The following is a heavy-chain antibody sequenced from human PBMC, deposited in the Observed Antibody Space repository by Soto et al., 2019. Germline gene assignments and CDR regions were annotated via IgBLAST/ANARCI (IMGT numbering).Heavy chain of an antibody. CDR1: GFTFSSYD. CDR3: AKDLFYTSKRITIFGVVIAGAFDI. D-gene: IGHD3-3*01. Sequence: QVQLVESGGGVVQPGRSLRLSCAASGFTFSSYDMHWVRQAPGTGLEWVAVISYDGSNKYYADSVKGRFTISRDNSKNTLYLQMNGLRAEDTAVYYCAKDLFYTSKRITIFGVVIAGAFDIWGQGTMVAVSS. CDR2: ISYDGSNK. J-gene: IGHJ3*02. V-gene: IGHV3-30*18.